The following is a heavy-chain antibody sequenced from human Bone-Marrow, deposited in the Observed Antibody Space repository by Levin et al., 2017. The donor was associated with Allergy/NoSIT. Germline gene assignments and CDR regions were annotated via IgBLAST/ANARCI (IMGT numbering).Heavy chain of an antibody. CDR2: ISYSGST. CDR1: GDSMSNYF. CDR3: ASGHNWVFPYKYINWFDP. J-gene: IGHJ5*02. Sequence: SETLSLTCTVSGDSMSNYFWTWIRQPPGKGLEWIGYISYSGSTNYNPSVESRVTISVDTSKNQFSLKLTSVTAADTAVYYCASGHNWVFPYKYINWFDPWGQGTQVTVSS. D-gene: IGHD1-1*01. V-gene: IGHV4-59*01.